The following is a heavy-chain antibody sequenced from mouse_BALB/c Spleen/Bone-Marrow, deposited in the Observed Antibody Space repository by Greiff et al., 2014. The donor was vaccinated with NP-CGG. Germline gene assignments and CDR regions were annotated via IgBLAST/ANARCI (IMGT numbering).Heavy chain of an antibody. V-gene: IGHV14-3*02. D-gene: IGHD1-1*01. J-gene: IGHJ1*01. Sequence: VQLKQSGAELVKPGASVKLSCTASGFNIKDTYMHWAKQRPEQGLEWIGRIDPANGNTKYDPKFQGKATITADTSSNTAYLQLSSLTSEDTAVYYCASYYYGRYFDVWGAGTTVTVSS. CDR2: IDPANGNT. CDR3: ASYYYGRYFDV. CDR1: GFNIKDTY.